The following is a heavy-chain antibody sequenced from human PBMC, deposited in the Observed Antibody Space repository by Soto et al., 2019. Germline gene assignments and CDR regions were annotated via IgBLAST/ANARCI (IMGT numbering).Heavy chain of an antibody. CDR1: GYTFTSYA. D-gene: IGHD3-9*01. Sequence: ASVKVSCKASGYTFTSYAMHWVRQAPGQRLEWMGWINAGNGNTKYSQKFQGRVTITRDTSASTAYMGLSSLRSEDTAVYYCARGFDWSFPFDYWGQGTLVTVSS. CDR3: ARGFDWSFPFDY. J-gene: IGHJ4*02. V-gene: IGHV1-3*01. CDR2: INAGNGNT.